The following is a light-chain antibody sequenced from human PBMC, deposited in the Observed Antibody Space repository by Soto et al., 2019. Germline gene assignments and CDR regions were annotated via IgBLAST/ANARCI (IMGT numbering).Light chain of an antibody. CDR2: EVS. V-gene: IGLV2-14*01. CDR3: SSYTSSSTYV. Sequence: QSALTQPASVSGSPGQSITISCTGTSSDVGGYNYVSWYQQHPGKAPKLMIYEVSNRPSGVSNRFSGSKSGNTASLTISGLQATDEADYYCSSYTSSSTYVFGTGTKLTLL. J-gene: IGLJ1*01. CDR1: SSDVGGYNY.